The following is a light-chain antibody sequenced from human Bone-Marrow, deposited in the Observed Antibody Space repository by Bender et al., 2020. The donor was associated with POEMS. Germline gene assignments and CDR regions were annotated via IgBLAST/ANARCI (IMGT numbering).Light chain of an antibody. CDR3: CSYADNSVWV. Sequence: QSALTQPASVSGSAGQSITISCTGTSSDVGAYNLVSWYQQHPGKAPKLLIYEVRKRPSGVSNRFSGSKSDNTASLTISGLQAEDEADFYCCSYADNSVWVFGGGTKLTVL. CDR2: EVR. CDR1: SSDVGAYNL. V-gene: IGLV2-23*02. J-gene: IGLJ3*02.